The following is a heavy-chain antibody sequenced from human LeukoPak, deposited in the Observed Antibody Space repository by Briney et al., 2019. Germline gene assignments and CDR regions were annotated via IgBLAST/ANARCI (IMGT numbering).Heavy chain of an antibody. CDR3: ARTYQLPYNWFDP. CDR1: GGSFSGYY. CDR2: IYYSGST. J-gene: IGHJ5*02. V-gene: IGHV4-59*08. Sequence: PSETLSLTCAVYGGSFSGYYWSWIRQPPGKGLEWIGYIYYSGSTNYNPSLKSRVTISVDTSKNQFSLKLSSVTAADTAVYYCARTYQLPYNWFDPWGQGTLVTVSS. D-gene: IGHD2-2*01.